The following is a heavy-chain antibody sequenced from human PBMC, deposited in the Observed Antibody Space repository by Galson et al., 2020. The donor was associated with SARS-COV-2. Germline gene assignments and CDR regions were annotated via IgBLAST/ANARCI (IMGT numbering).Heavy chain of an antibody. D-gene: IGHD3-16*01. CDR1: GFTFSTYW. J-gene: IGHJ3*02. V-gene: IGHV3-7*01. CDR2: IKQDGSEK. Sequence: GGSLRLSCAASGFTFSTYWMYWVRQAPGRGPEYLANIKQDGSEKYYSDSVKGRFSISRDNAKNSVYLQMNDLRAEDTAVYYCVKDAPGGWTFDIWGQGTMVTVSS. CDR3: VKDAPGGWTFDI.